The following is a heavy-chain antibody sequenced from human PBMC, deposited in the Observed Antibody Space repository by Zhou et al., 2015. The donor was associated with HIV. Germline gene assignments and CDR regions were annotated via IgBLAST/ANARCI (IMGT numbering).Heavy chain of an antibody. CDR2: ITPTFGGA. Sequence: QVQLVQSGAEVKRPGSSVKVSCQASGVTFTNYAISWVRQAPGQGLEWMGGITPTFGGADYAQKLHGRVTITADESTRTAYMDLRSLRSEDTAVYYCARDRGGATRPGWRYFDLWGRGTLVTVSS. CDR1: GVTFTNYA. CDR3: ARDRGGATRPGWRYFDL. D-gene: IGHD3-16*01. V-gene: IGHV1-69*01. J-gene: IGHJ2*01.